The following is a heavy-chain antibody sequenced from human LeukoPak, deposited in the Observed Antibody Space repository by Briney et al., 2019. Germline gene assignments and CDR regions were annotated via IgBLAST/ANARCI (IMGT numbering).Heavy chain of an antibody. CDR1: GFSFISYG. J-gene: IGHJ4*02. D-gene: IGHD4-17*01. CDR3: AKRPSDYGDYVTYFDY. V-gene: IGHV3-30*18. Sequence: GGSLRLSCAASGFSFISYGMHWVRQAPGKGLEWVGVISDDGRNKKYADSVKGRFTISRDNSKDTLCLQMNSLRDEDTAVYYCAKRPSDYGDYVTYFDYWGQGTLVTASS. CDR2: ISDDGRNK.